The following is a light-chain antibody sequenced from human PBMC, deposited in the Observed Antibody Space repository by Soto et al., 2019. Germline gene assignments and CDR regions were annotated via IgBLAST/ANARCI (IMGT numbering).Light chain of an antibody. CDR3: ATWDRSLSVYVL. V-gene: IGLV1-51*01. J-gene: IGLJ2*01. Sequence: QSVLTQPPSVSAAPGQKVTISCSGSSSNVRSNYVSWYQQLPGTAPKLLIYDNNKRPSGIPDRFSGSKSGTSATLDITGLQTGDEADYYCATWDRSLSVYVLFGGGTKLTVL. CDR2: DNN. CDR1: SSNVRSNY.